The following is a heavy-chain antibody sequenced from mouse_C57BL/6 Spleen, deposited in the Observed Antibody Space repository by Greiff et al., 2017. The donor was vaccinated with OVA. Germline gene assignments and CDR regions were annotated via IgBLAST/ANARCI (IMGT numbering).Heavy chain of an antibody. J-gene: IGHJ1*03. V-gene: IGHV5-17*01. CDR2: ISSGSSTI. CDR3: ARAAGTGYFDV. D-gene: IGHD3-3*01. CDR1: GFTFSDYG. Sequence: DVKLVESGGGLVKPGGSLKLSCAASGFTFSDYGMHWVRQAPEKGLEWVAYISSGSSTIYYADTVKGRFTISRDNAKNTLFLQMTSLRSEDTAMYYCARAAGTGYFDVWGKGTTVTVSS.